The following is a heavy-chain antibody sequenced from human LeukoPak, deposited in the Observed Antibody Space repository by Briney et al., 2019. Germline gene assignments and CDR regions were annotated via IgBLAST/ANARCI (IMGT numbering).Heavy chain of an antibody. D-gene: IGHD3-9*01. J-gene: IGHJ6*03. Sequence: PSETLSLTCAVYGGSFSGYYWSWIRQPPGKGLEWIGEINHSGSTNYNPSLKSQVTISVDTSKNQFSLKLSSVTAADTAVYYCARLVIQGYYYYYYYMDVWGKGTTVTISS. CDR2: INHSGST. V-gene: IGHV4-34*01. CDR3: ARLVIQGYYYYYYYMDV. CDR1: GGSFSGYY.